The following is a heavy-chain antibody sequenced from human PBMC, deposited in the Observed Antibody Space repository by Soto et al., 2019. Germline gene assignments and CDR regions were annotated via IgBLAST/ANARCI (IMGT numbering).Heavy chain of an antibody. J-gene: IGHJ5*02. V-gene: IGHV3-48*03. Sequence: EVQLVESGGGLVQPGGSLRLSCAASGFTFSSYEMNWVRQAPGKGLEWVSYISSSGSTIYYADSVKGRFTISRDNAKNSQDLQMNSLRAEDTTVYYWARGVCGVVIGFPHNWFDPWGQGTLVTVSS. CDR1: GFTFSSYE. D-gene: IGHD3-3*01. CDR2: ISSSGSTI. CDR3: ARGVCGVVIGFPHNWFDP.